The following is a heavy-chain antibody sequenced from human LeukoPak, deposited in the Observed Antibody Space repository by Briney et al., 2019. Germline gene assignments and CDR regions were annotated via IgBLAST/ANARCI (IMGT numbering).Heavy chain of an antibody. CDR2: IYYSGST. CDR3: ASGRSGDSFDY. Sequence: SETLSLTCAVYGGSFSGYYWSWIRQPPGKGLEWIGYIYYSGSTNYNPSLKSRVTISVDTSKNQFSLKLSSVTAADTAVYYCASGRSGDSFDYWGQGTLVTVSS. J-gene: IGHJ4*02. CDR1: GGSFSGYY. D-gene: IGHD2-8*02. V-gene: IGHV4-59*01.